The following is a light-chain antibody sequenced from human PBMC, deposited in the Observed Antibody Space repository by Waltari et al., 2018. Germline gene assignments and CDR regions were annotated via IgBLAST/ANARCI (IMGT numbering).Light chain of an antibody. V-gene: IGLV2-11*01. Sequence: QSALAQPRSVSGSPGQSVTISCTGTSSNVGGSNFVSWYQQYPGQAPKLILYDVTKRPSGVPHRFAGSNSGDTASLTISGLQAEDEADYYCCSDADSYTYVFGTGTKVTV. CDR2: DVT. J-gene: IGLJ1*01. CDR1: SSNVGGSNF. CDR3: CSDADSYTYV.